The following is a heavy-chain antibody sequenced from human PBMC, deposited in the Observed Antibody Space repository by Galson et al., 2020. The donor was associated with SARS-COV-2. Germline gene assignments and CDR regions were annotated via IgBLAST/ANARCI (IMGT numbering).Heavy chain of an antibody. CDR3: ASMTTLVVGDSADY. CDR2: IKSRTDGGRA. Sequence: GGSLRLPCAASGFTFTNAWMSWVRQAPGKGLEWVARIKSRTDGGRADHAAAVKGRFTVSRDDLTNTLFLQMNSLKTEDTAVYYCASMTTLVVGDSADYWGQGALVTVSS. V-gene: IGHV3-15*05. J-gene: IGHJ4*02. D-gene: IGHD2-2*01. CDR1: GFTFTNAW.